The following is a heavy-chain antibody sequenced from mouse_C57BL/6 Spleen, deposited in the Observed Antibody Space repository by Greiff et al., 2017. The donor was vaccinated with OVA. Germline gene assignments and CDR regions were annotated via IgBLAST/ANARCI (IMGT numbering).Heavy chain of an antibody. J-gene: IGHJ4*01. V-gene: IGHV1-69*01. CDR3: ARKSPLYAMDY. CDR2: IDPSDSYT. Sequence: VQLQQPGAELVMPGASVKLSCKASGYTFTSYWMHWVKQRPGQGLEWIGEIDPSDSYTNYNQKFKGKSTLTVDKSSSTAYMQLSSLTSEDAAVYYCARKSPLYAMDYWGQGTSVTVSS. CDR1: GYTFTSYW.